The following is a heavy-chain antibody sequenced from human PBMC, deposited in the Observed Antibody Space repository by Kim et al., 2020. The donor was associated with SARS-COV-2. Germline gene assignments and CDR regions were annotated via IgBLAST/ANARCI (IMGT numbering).Heavy chain of an antibody. CDR3: ARLFYGDTLFDY. CDR1: GGSISSSSYY. J-gene: IGHJ4*02. CDR2: IYYSGST. V-gene: IGHV4-39*01. D-gene: IGHD4-17*01. Sequence: SETLSLTCTVSGGSISSSSYYWGWIRQPPGKGLEWIGSIYYSGSTYYNPSLKSRVTISVDTSKNQFSLKLSSVTAADTAVYYCARLFYGDTLFDYWGQGTLVTVSS.